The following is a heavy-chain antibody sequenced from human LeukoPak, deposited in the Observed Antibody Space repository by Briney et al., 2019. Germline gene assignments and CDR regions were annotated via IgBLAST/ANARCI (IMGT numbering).Heavy chain of an antibody. D-gene: IGHD2-2*01. Sequence: GASVKVSFKVSGYTLTELSMHWVRQAPGKGLEGMGGFDPEDGETIYAQKFQGRVTMTEDTSTDTAYMELSSLRSEDTAVYYCATAPIVVPAAMSLDYYYYMDVWGKGTTVTVSS. CDR1: GYTLTELS. CDR3: ATAPIVVPAAMSLDYYYYMDV. V-gene: IGHV1-24*01. CDR2: FDPEDGET. J-gene: IGHJ6*03.